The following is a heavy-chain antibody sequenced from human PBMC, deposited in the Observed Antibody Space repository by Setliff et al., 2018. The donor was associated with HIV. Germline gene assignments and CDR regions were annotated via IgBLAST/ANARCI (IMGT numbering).Heavy chain of an antibody. J-gene: IGHJ4*02. Sequence: ASVKVSCKSSGHTLSGYFIHWVRQAPGQGPEWMGWISPHSGGSTSYAQKFQGRVTVTRDTSTNTVYMELTSLRSDDTAVYYCAREEDGEPWGQGTLVTVSS. CDR3: AREEDGEP. V-gene: IGHV1-46*01. CDR2: ISPHSGGST. CDR1: GHTLSGYF. D-gene: IGHD3-10*01.